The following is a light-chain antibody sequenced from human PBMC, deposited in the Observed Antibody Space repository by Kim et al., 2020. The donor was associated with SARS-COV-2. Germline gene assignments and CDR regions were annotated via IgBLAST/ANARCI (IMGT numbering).Light chain of an antibody. CDR1: SSDVGGYNY. J-gene: IGLJ3*02. Sequence: QSALTQPASVSGSPGQSITISCTGTSSDVGGYNYVSWYQQHPGKVPKLMIYDVSKRPSGVSDRFSGSKSANTASLTISGLHAEDEADYYCTSYTTNSPWVFGGGTQLTVL. V-gene: IGLV2-14*03. CDR3: TSYTTNSPWV. CDR2: DVS.